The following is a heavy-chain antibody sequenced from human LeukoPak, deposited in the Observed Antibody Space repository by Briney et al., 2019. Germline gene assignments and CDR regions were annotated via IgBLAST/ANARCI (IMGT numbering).Heavy chain of an antibody. Sequence: PGGSLRLSCAASGFTFDDYAMHWVRQAPGKGLEWVSGISWNSGSIGYADSVKGRFTISRDNAKNSLYLQMNSLRAEDMALYYCAKDVVSTVTTPLFDYWGQGTLVTVSS. CDR2: ISWNSGSI. D-gene: IGHD4-17*01. J-gene: IGHJ4*02. V-gene: IGHV3-9*03. CDR1: GFTFDDYA. CDR3: AKDVVSTVTTPLFDY.